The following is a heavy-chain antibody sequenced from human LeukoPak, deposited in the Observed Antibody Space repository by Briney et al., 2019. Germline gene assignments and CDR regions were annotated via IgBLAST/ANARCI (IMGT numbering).Heavy chain of an antibody. V-gene: IGHV3-73*01. Sequence: GGSLKLSCAASGFTFSGSAMHWVRQASGKGLEWVGRIRSKANSYATAYAASVKGRFTISRDDSKNTAYLQMNSLKTEDTAVYYCTRQGPVDYDFWSGYFYMDVWGKGTTVTVSS. CDR3: TRQGPVDYDFWSGYFYMDV. CDR2: IRSKANSYAT. CDR1: GFTFSGSA. D-gene: IGHD3-3*01. J-gene: IGHJ6*03.